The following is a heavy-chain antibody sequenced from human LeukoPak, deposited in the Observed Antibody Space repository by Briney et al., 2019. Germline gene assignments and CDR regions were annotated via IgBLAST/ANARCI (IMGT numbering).Heavy chain of an antibody. CDR3: ARAEYYDFWSGYNYFDY. V-gene: IGHV4-61*01. D-gene: IGHD3-3*01. CDR2: IYYSGST. J-gene: IGHJ4*02. Sequence: PSETLPLTCTVSGGSVSSGSYYWSWIRQPPGKGLEWIGYIYYSGSTNYNPSLKSRVTISVDTSKNQFSLKLSSVTAADTAVYYCARAEYYDFWSGYNYFDYWGQGTLVTVSS. CDR1: GGSVSSGSYY.